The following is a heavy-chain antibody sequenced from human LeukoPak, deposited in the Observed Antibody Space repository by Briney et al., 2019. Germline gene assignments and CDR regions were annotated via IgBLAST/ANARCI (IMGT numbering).Heavy chain of an antibody. CDR1: GFTVSSNY. V-gene: IGHV3-53*01. D-gene: IGHD3-3*01. CDR3: ARAVPDTIFGVVIPRLLYYFDY. CDR2: IYSGGST. J-gene: IGHJ4*02. Sequence: GGSLRLSCAASGFTVSSNYMSWVRQAPGKGLEWVSVIYSGGSTYYADSVKGRFTISRDKSKNTLYLQMNSLRAEDTAVYYCARAVPDTIFGVVIPRLLYYFDYWGQGTLVTASP.